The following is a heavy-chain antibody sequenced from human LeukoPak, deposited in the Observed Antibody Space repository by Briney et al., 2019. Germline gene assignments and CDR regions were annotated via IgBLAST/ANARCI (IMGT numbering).Heavy chain of an antibody. CDR2: LNPNSGNT. CDR3: ARDYGGNSGWFDP. J-gene: IGHJ5*02. Sequence: ASVKVSCKASGYTFTSYAMNWVRQAPGQGLEWLGWLNPNSGNTGYAQKFQGRVTITRDTSKSTAYMELSSLRSEDTAVYYCARDYGGNSGWFDPWGQGTLVTVSS. D-gene: IGHD4-23*01. V-gene: IGHV1-8*03. CDR1: GYTFTSYA.